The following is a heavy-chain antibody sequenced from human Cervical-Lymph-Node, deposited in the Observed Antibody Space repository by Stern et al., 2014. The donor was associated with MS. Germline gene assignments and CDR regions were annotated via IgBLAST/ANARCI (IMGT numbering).Heavy chain of an antibody. Sequence: EVQLVQSGGGLVQPGRSLRLSCAASGFNFNDHAMHWVRQVPGMGLEWVSGISWDSGSIGYEDSVQGRFTISRDNAKNSLELEINRLRPEDTAFYYCAKDRYSGYDLGGYFDFWGQGILVIVSS. J-gene: IGHJ4*02. V-gene: IGHV3-9*01. D-gene: IGHD5-12*01. CDR2: ISWDSGSI. CDR1: GFNFNDHA. CDR3: AKDRYSGYDLGGYFDF.